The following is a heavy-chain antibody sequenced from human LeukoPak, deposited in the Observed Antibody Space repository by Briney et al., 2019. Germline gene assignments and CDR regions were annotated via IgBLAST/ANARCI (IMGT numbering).Heavy chain of an antibody. CDR3: VREEGY. CDR1: GFTFSSYG. D-gene: IGHD1-26*01. CDR2: ISYDGSNK. J-gene: IGHJ4*02. V-gene: IGHV3-30*03. Sequence: GGSLRLSCAASGFTFSSYGMHWVRQAPGKGLEWVAVISYDGSNKYYADSVKGRFTISRDNSKSTLYLQMNSLRAEDTAVYYCVREEGYWGQGTLVTVSS.